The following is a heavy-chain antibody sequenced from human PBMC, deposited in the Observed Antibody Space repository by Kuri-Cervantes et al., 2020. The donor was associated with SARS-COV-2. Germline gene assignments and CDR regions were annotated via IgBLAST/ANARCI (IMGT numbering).Heavy chain of an antibody. D-gene: IGHD2-8*01. CDR3: ARDSYCINGVCLLGY. Sequence: SETLSLTCTVSGGSISSYYWSWIRQPAGKGLEWIGRIYTSGSTNYNPSLRSRVTMSVDTSKNQFSLKLSSVTAADTAVYYCARDSYCINGVCLLGYWGQGTLVTVSS. CDR1: GGSISSYY. V-gene: IGHV4-4*07. J-gene: IGHJ4*02. CDR2: IYTSGST.